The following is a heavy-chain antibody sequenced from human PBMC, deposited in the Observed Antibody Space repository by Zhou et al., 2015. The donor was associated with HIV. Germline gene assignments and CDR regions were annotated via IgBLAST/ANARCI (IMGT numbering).Heavy chain of an antibody. Sequence: QVQLVQSGAEVKKPGSSVKVSCRASGGTFSSYTLSWVRQAPGQGLEWMGRIIPILGITTYSQKFQGRVTITADKSTSAGYMELSSLRSEDTAMYYCGTTRGDGYSPFDNWGQGTLVTVSS. V-gene: IGHV1-69*09. D-gene: IGHD5-24*01. CDR3: GTTRGDGYSPFDN. J-gene: IGHJ4*02. CDR1: GGTFSSYT. CDR2: IIPILGIT.